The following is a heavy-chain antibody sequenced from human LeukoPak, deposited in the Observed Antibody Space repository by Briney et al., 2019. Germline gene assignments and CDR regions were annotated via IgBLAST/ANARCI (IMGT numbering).Heavy chain of an antibody. Sequence: GGSLRLSCAASGFTFSTYSMNWVRQAPGKGLEWVSSISSSGSHIYSADSVKGRFTISRDNAKNSLYLQMNSLRAEDTAVYYCASVHDSSGYCYYFDYWGQGTLVTVSS. CDR1: GFTFSTYS. V-gene: IGHV3-21*01. J-gene: IGHJ4*02. CDR3: ASVHDSSGYCYYFDY. D-gene: IGHD3-22*01. CDR2: ISSSGSHI.